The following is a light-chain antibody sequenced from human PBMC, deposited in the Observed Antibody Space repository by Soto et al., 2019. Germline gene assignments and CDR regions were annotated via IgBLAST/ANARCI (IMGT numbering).Light chain of an antibody. CDR2: AAS. J-gene: IGKJ1*01. Sequence: IQLTQSPCSLSASVGDRVTITCRASQGIRTYLAWYQQKPGKAPKLLIYAASTLQGGVPSRFSGSGSGTDFTPTISSLQPEDFAVYYCQQLNSYPRTFGQGTKVDIK. V-gene: IGKV1-9*01. CDR1: QGIRTY. CDR3: QQLNSYPRT.